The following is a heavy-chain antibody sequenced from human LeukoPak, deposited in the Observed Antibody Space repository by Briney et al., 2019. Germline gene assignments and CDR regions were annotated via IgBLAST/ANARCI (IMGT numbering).Heavy chain of an antibody. D-gene: IGHD1-14*01. CDR2: IRYDGSNK. CDR3: AKVGKIGLPGGDYYYYCMDV. J-gene: IGHJ6*03. V-gene: IGHV3-30*02. CDR1: GFTFSSYG. Sequence: GGSLRLSCAASGFTFSSYGMHWVRQAPGKGLEWVVFIRYDGSNKYYADSVKGRFTISRDNSKNTLYLQMNSLRAEDTAVYYCAKVGKIGLPGGDYYYYCMDVWGKGTTVTISS.